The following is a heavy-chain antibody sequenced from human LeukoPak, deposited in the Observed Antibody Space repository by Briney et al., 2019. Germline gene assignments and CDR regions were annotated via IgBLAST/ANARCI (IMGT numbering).Heavy chain of an antibody. Sequence: GGSERLSCAASGFTVSTNYMSWVRQAPGKGLEWVSLIYSDGSTYYADSVKGRFTISRDNAKNTLYLHMNSLRGEDTAVYYCARFYGGSAFDIWGQGTMVTVSS. CDR2: IYSDGST. CDR3: ARFYGGSAFDI. V-gene: IGHV3-53*01. D-gene: IGHD3-16*01. J-gene: IGHJ3*02. CDR1: GFTVSTNY.